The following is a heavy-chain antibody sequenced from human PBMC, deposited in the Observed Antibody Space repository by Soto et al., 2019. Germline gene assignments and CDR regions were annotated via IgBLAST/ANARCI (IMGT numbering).Heavy chain of an antibody. V-gene: IGHV1-69*06. J-gene: IGHJ4*02. CDR3: ARDPEGNYDTTGYYPPRFDS. Sequence: QVRLVQSGAEVKRPGSSVKVSCTASGGTFSTYALSWVRQAPGQGLEWMGGIIPVFGTPDLAPKFQGRVTITADTSPSTAYLEVYSLRSEDTAMYYCARDPEGNYDTTGYYPPRFDSWGQGTLVTVSS. D-gene: IGHD3-22*01. CDR1: GGTFSTYA. CDR2: IIPVFGTP.